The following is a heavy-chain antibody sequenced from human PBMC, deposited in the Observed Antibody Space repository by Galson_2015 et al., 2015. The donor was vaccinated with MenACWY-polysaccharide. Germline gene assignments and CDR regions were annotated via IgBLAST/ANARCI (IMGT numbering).Heavy chain of an antibody. CDR2: TSYTGST. Sequence: ETLSLTCTVSGGSIRTETYLWGWIRQPPGKGLEWIGTTSYTGSTYYNPSLKGRVAFSTDTSNNHFSLTVTSVTAADTAVYYCARRRKRVAGEFDYWGQGTLVTVSS. J-gene: IGHJ4*02. V-gene: IGHV4-39*02. CDR3: ARRRKRVAGEFDY. CDR1: GGSIRTETYL. D-gene: IGHD6-19*01.